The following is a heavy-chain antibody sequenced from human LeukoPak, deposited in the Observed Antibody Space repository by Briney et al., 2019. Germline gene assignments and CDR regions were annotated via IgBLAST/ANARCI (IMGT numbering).Heavy chain of an antibody. V-gene: IGHV1-18*01. CDR2: ISAYNGNT. Sequence: PQASVKVSRKASGYTFTSYGISWVRQAPGQGLEWMGWISAYNGNTNYAQKLQGRVTMTTDTSTSTAYMELRSLRSDDTAVYYCASLDYYYYYMDVWGKGTTVTVSS. CDR3: ASLDYYYYYMDV. J-gene: IGHJ6*03. D-gene: IGHD3-16*01. CDR1: GYTFTSYG.